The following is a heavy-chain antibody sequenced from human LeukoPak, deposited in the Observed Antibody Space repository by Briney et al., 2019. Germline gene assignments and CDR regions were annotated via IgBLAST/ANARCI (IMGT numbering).Heavy chain of an antibody. CDR2: INPNSGGT. J-gene: IGHJ4*02. Sequence: ASVKVSCKASGYTFTGYYMHWVRQAPGQGLEWMGRINPNSGGTNYAQKFQGRVTMTRDTSISTAYMELSRLRSDDTAVYYCARAGYYYDSSGYSSLFDYWGQGTLVTVSS. V-gene: IGHV1-2*06. D-gene: IGHD3-22*01. CDR1: GYTFTGYY. CDR3: ARAGYYYDSSGYSSLFDY.